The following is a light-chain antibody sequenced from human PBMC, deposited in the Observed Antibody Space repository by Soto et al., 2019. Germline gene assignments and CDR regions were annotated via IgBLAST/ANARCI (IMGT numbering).Light chain of an antibody. J-gene: IGKJ1*01. CDR1: QSISTW. CDR3: QQYSIYSRT. CDR2: KAS. Sequence: DIQMTQSPSTLSASVGDRVTITCRASQSISTWLAWYQQKPGEAPKLLIYKASTLRSGVPSRFSGSGSGTEFTLTISSLQPDDFATYYCQQYSIYSRTFGQGTKVELK. V-gene: IGKV1-5*03.